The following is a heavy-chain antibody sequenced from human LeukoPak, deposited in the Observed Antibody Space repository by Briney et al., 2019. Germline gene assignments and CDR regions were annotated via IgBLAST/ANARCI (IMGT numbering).Heavy chain of an antibody. CDR2: IYYSGST. D-gene: IGHD3-22*01. Sequence: SETLSLTCTVSGGSISSSSYYWGWIRQPPGKGLEWIGSIYYSGSTYYNPSLKSRVTISVDTSKNQFSLKLSSVTAADTAVYYCAREATMIANWGQGTLVTVSS. CDR3: AREATMIAN. V-gene: IGHV4-39*07. J-gene: IGHJ4*02. CDR1: GGSISSSSYY.